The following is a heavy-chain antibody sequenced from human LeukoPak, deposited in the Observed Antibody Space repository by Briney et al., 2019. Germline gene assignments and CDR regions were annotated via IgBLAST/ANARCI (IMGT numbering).Heavy chain of an antibody. J-gene: IGHJ4*02. CDR2: ISPYNGNT. D-gene: IGHD3-3*02. V-gene: IGHV1-18*01. Sequence: VSVKVSCKTSGYTFTSQGIYWVRQAPGQGLEYMGWISPYNGNTNYAQKLQGRVFMTTDTSTNTAYMELRSLRSDDTAVYYCAREWSHFGDYWGQGALVTVSS. CDR1: GYTFTSQG. CDR3: AREWSHFGDY.